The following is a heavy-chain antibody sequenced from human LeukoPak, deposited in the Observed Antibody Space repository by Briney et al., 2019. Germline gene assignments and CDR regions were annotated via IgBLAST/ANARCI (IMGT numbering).Heavy chain of an antibody. D-gene: IGHD2-15*01. Sequence: ASVKVSCKASGYTFTSYGISWVRQAPGQGLEWMGWISAYNGNTNYAQKLQGRVTMTTDTSTSTAYMELRSLRSDDTAVYYCAMSERMNDAFDIWGQGTMVTVSS. CDR3: AMSERMNDAFDI. CDR2: ISAYNGNT. V-gene: IGHV1-18*04. CDR1: GYTFTSYG. J-gene: IGHJ3*02.